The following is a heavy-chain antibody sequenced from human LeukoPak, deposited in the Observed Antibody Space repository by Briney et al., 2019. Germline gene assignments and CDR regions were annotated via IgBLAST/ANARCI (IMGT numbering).Heavy chain of an antibody. V-gene: IGHV1-18*01. Sequence: ASVKVSFTASGYTFTSYGISWVRQAPGQGLEWMGWISAYNGNTNYAQKLQGRVTMTTDTSTSTAYMELRSLRSDDTAVYYCARDTPGGYDSSGYYSPDFDYWGQGTLVTVSS. CDR1: GYTFTSYG. CDR3: ARDTPGGYDSSGYYSPDFDY. CDR2: ISAYNGNT. D-gene: IGHD3-22*01. J-gene: IGHJ4*02.